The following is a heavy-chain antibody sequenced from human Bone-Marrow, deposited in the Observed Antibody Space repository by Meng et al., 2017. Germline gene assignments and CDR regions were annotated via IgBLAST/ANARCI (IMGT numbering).Heavy chain of an antibody. CDR2: IYYSGTN. V-gene: IGHV4-31*01. D-gene: IGHD5-18*01. Sequence: QVELQESGPGLLKPSPPLYLPGTVSGGSCSSCGYSWSWIRQHPGQGLEWIGYIYYSGTNYYNPSLSSLVTIAVDTSKNQYSQNLSSVPAEDTAVYYCARDLVRTAMVGVFDYWGQGTLVTVSS. CDR1: GGSCSSCGYS. CDR3: ARDLVRTAMVGVFDY. J-gene: IGHJ4*02.